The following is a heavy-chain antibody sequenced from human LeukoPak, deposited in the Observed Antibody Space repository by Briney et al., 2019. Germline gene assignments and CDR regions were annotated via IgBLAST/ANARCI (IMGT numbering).Heavy chain of an antibody. V-gene: IGHV3-33*06. Sequence: GGSLRLSCAASGFTFSSYGMHWVRQAPGKGLEWVAVIWYDGSNKYYGDSVKGRFTLSRDNSKNTLYLQMDSLRAEDTAVYYCAKGTQLLYYYYYGMDVWGQGTTVTVSS. D-gene: IGHD2-2*01. CDR3: AKGTQLLYYYYYGMDV. CDR1: GFTFSSYG. CDR2: IWYDGSNK. J-gene: IGHJ6*02.